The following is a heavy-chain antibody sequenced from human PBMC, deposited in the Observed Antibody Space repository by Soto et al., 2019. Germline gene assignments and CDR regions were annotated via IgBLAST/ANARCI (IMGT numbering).Heavy chain of an antibody. D-gene: IGHD3-10*01. Sequence: TLSLTCTVSCDSMNSNYLTWIRQPAGKGLEWIGRIFGRGSTNYNPSLKSRVTISIDTSKSQFFLKLSSVTAADTAVYYCAREAVVRGVTFDYWGQGILVTVSS. CDR1: CDSMNSNY. CDR2: IFGRGST. V-gene: IGHV4-4*07. J-gene: IGHJ4*02. CDR3: AREAVVRGVTFDY.